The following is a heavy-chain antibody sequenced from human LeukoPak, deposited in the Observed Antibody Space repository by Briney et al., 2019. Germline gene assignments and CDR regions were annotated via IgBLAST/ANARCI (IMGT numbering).Heavy chain of an antibody. Sequence: PGGSLRLSCAASGFTFDDYAIHWVRQAPGKGLEWVSLISGDGGSTYYADSVKGRFTISRDNSKNSLYLQMNSLRTEDTALYYCAKNTPRAYGGNYYFDYWGQGTLVTVSS. D-gene: IGHD4-23*01. CDR1: GFTFDDYA. V-gene: IGHV3-43*02. CDR3: AKNTPRAYGGNYYFDY. J-gene: IGHJ4*02. CDR2: ISGDGGST.